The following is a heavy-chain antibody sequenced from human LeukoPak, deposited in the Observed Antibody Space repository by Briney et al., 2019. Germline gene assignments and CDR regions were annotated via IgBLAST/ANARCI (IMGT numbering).Heavy chain of an antibody. D-gene: IGHD6-6*01. J-gene: IGHJ4*02. CDR2: ISSSSSYI. V-gene: IGHV3-21*01. CDR1: GFTFSSYS. CDR3: ARENSSSSGDY. Sequence: PGGSLILSCAASGFTFSSYSMNWVRQAPGKGLEWVSSISSSSSYIYYADSVKGRFTISGDNAKNSLYLQMNGLRAEDTAVYYCARENSSSSGDYWGQGTLVTVSS.